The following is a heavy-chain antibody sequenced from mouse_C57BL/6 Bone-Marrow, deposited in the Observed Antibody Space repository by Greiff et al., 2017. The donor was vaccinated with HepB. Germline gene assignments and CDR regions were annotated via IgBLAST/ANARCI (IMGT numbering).Heavy chain of an antibody. CDR1: GYTFTDYY. J-gene: IGHJ4*01. D-gene: IGHD1-1*02. Sequence: VQLQESGAELVRPGASVKLSCKASGYTFTDYYINWVKQRPGQGLEWIARIYPGSGNTYYNEKFKGKATLTAEKSSSTAYMQLSSLTSEDSAVYFCAYGPPREDYWGQGTSVTVSS. CDR2: IYPGSGNT. CDR3: AYGPPREDY. V-gene: IGHV1-76*01.